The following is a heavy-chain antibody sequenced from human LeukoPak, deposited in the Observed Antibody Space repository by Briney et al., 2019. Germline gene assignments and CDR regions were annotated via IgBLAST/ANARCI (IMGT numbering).Heavy chain of an antibody. V-gene: IGHV3-33*08. Sequence: GGSLRLSCAASGFTFRSYAMSWVRQAPGKGLEWVAVIWYDASNKYYADSVKGRFTISRDNSKNTLFLQMNSLRDDDTAVYYCVRGVGVSRFNYFDPWGQGTLVIVSS. CDR1: GFTFRSYA. J-gene: IGHJ5*02. CDR3: VRGVGVSRFNYFDP. D-gene: IGHD6-13*01. CDR2: IWYDASNK.